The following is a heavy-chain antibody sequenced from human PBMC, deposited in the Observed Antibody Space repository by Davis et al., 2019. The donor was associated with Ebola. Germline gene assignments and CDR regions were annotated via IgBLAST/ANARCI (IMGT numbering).Heavy chain of an antibody. Sequence: SVQVSCKASGGTFSSYAISWVRQAPGQGLEWMGGIIPIFGTANYAQKFQGRVTLTADESTSTAYMELSSLRSEDTAVYYCARDGGRGLYYYYYGMDVWGQGTTVTVSS. CDR3: ARDGGRGLYYYYYGMDV. V-gene: IGHV1-69*13. J-gene: IGHJ6*02. CDR1: GGTFSSYA. CDR2: IIPIFGTA. D-gene: IGHD4-23*01.